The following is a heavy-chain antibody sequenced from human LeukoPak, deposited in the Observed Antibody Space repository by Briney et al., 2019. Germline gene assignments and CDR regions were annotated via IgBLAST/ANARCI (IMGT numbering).Heavy chain of an antibody. CDR1: GGSISSTSYY. CDR2: IFYSGST. CDR3: ARRRYYSNWFDP. J-gene: IGHJ5*02. Sequence: KPSETLSLTCTVSGGSISSTSYYWGWIRQPPGKGLEWIGNIFYSGSTYYNSSLKSRVTISVDTSKNQFSLKLSSVTAADTAVYYCARRRYYSNWFDPWGQGTLVTVSS. V-gene: IGHV4-39*07. D-gene: IGHD3-10*01.